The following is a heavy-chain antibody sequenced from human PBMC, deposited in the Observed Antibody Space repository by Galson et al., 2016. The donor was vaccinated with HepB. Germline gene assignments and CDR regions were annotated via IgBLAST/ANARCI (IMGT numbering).Heavy chain of an antibody. CDR2: ISLSGGT. J-gene: IGHJ4*02. D-gene: IGHD2-21*02. V-gene: IGHV4-4*02. Sequence: SETLSLTCDVSGASISSTEWWSWVRQPPGKGPEWIGEISLSGGTSYIPSLKSRVTISIDKSKNQFSLKLSSVTAADTAVFYCARGCPGGGDCQGGLDYWGQGILVTVSS. CDR1: GASISSTEW. CDR3: ARGCPGGGDCQGGLDY.